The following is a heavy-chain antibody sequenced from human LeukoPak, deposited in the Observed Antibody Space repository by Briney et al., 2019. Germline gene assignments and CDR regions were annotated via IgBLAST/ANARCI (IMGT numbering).Heavy chain of an antibody. CDR1: GYTFTSYG. D-gene: IGHD3-10*01. Sequence: ASVKVSCKASGYTFTSYGISWVRQAPGQGLEWMGWISAYNGNTNYAQKLQGRVTMTADTSTSTAYMELRSLRSDDTAVYYCARDLLLWFGEHLDYWGQGTLVTVSS. CDR2: ISAYNGNT. J-gene: IGHJ4*02. CDR3: ARDLLLWFGEHLDY. V-gene: IGHV1-18*01.